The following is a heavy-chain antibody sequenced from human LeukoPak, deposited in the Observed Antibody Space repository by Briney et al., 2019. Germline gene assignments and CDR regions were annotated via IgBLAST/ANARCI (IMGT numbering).Heavy chain of an antibody. CDR1: GFTFSIYA. V-gene: IGHV3-23*01. D-gene: IGHD3-10*01. CDR3: AKYLTMGGAHDAFEV. Sequence: GGSLRLSCAASGFTFSIYAMSWVRQAPGKGLEWVSAISGSGGAAYYADSVKGRFTISRDDSKNTLYLQMISLRGDDTAVYFCAKYLTMGGAHDAFEVWGQGTMVTVSS. J-gene: IGHJ3*01. CDR2: ISGSGGAA.